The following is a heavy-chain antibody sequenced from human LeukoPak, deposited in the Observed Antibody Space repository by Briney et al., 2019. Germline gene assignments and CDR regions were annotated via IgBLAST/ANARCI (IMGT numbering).Heavy chain of an antibody. Sequence: GGSLRLSCAASGFTFSDYYMSWIRQAPGKGLEWVSYISSSGNIRYYADSVKGRFTISRDNAKNSLYLQMNSLRAEDTAIYYCARVGVGTGYYFDYWGQGTLVTVSS. CDR2: ISSSGNIR. CDR1: GFTFSDYY. V-gene: IGHV3-11*04. J-gene: IGHJ4*02. D-gene: IGHD1-14*01. CDR3: ARVGVGTGYYFDY.